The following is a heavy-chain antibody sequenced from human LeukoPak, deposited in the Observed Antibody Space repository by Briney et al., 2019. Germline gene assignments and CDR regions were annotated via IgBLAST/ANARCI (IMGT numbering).Heavy chain of an antibody. Sequence: SETLSLTCAVYGGPFGVYYWSWVRQPPGKGLEWIGEINHSGSTNYNPSLKSRVTISVDTSKNHFSLKLSSVTAADTAVYYCAGPGAGDLDFWGQGTLVTVSS. J-gene: IGHJ4*02. CDR1: GGPFGVYY. D-gene: IGHD3-10*01. CDR2: INHSGST. CDR3: AGPGAGDLDF. V-gene: IGHV4-34*01.